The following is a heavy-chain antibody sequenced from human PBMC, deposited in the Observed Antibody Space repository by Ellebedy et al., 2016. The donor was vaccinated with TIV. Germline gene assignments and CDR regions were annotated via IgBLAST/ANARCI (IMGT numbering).Heavy chain of an antibody. D-gene: IGHD2-21*01. CDR1: GFTFSDYY. CDR3: ARVSKHVEFDF. Sequence: GESLKISCAASGFTFSDYYMSWIRQAPGKGLEWISYINSSGGTIYYADSVKGRFTISRDNAKNSLFLQMNSLRAEDTAVYYCARVSKHVEFDFWGQGTLVTVSS. J-gene: IGHJ4*02. CDR2: INSSGGTI. V-gene: IGHV3-11*01.